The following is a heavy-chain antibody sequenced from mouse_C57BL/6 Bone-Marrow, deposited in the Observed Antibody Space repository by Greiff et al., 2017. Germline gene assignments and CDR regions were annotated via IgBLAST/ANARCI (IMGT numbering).Heavy chain of an antibody. V-gene: IGHV1-18*01. D-gene: IGHD1-1*01. J-gene: IGHJ3*01. CDR1: GYTFTDYN. Sequence: VQLQQSGPELVKPGASVKIPCKASGYTFTDYNMDWVKQSHGKSLEWIGDINPNNGGTIYNQKFKGKATLTVDKSSRPAYMELRSLTSEDTAVYYCARPSLYYYGSSPFAYGGQGTLVTVSA. CDR3: ARPSLYYYGSSPFAY. CDR2: INPNNGGT.